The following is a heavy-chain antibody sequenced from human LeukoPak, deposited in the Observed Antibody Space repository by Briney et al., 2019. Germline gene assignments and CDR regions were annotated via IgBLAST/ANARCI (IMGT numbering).Heavy chain of an antibody. D-gene: IGHD1-26*01. CDR2: FDPEDGET. Sequence: GASVKVSCKASGGTFSSYAISWVRQAPGQGLEWMGGFDPEDGETIYAQKFQGRVTMTEDTSTDTAYMELSSLRSEDTAVYYCATGVGYSGSYYDYWGQGTLVTVSS. J-gene: IGHJ4*02. CDR1: GGTFSSYA. V-gene: IGHV1-24*01. CDR3: ATGVGYSGSYYDY.